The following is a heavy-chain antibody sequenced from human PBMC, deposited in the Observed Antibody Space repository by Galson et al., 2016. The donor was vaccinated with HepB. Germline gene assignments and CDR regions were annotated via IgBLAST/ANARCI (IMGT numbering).Heavy chain of an antibody. CDR2: ITYDGRNR. Sequence: SLRLSCAASGFAFNNYTMHWVRQAPGKGLEWVSVITYDGRNRFYADSVKGRFTVARDNPKSTLYLQMNSLRLEDTAVYYCARDRIPVTGTDYFDYWGQGALVTVSS. V-gene: IGHV3-30*04. CDR3: ARDRIPVTGTDYFDY. J-gene: IGHJ4*02. CDR1: GFAFNNYT. D-gene: IGHD6-19*01.